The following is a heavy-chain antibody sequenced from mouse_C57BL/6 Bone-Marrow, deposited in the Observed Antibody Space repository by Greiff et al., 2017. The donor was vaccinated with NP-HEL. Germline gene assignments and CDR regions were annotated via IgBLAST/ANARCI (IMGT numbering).Heavy chain of an antibody. V-gene: IGHV1-76*01. Sequence: QVQLQQSGAELVRPGASVKLSCKASGYTFTDYYINWVKQRPGQGLEWIARIYPGSGNTYYNEKFKGKATLTAEKSSSTAYMQLSSLTSEDAAVYFCAREGWFAYWGQGTLVTVSA. J-gene: IGHJ3*01. CDR3: AREGWFAY. CDR1: GYTFTDYY. CDR2: IYPGSGNT.